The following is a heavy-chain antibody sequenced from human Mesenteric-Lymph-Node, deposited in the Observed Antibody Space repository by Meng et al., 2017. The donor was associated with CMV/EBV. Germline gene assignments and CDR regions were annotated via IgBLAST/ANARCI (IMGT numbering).Heavy chain of an antibody. D-gene: IGHD1-26*01. J-gene: IGHJ6*02. CDR2: ISGSGGST. Sequence: GESLKISCAASGFTFSSYAMSWVRQAPGKGLEWVSAISGSGGSTYYADSVKGRFTISRDNSKNTLYLQMNSLRAEDTAVYYCARGGTTTSSYCYYGMDVWGQGITVTVSS. CDR1: GFTFSSYA. V-gene: IGHV3-23*01. CDR3: ARGGTTTSSYCYYGMDV.